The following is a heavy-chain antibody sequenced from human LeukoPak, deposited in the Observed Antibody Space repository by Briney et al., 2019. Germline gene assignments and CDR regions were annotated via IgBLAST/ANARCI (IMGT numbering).Heavy chain of an antibody. V-gene: IGHV3-64*02. J-gene: IGHJ3*02. CDR1: GFTFSSYW. D-gene: IGHD1-14*01. Sequence: GGSLRLSCAAPGFTFSSYWMHWVRQAPGKGLEFFSSIGAAGAHTFYADSVKGRFTISRDNFQSTMYLQMDGLRPEDSAVYYCARELGGTKTGGFDIWGQGTVVTVSS. CDR2: IGAAGAHT. CDR3: ARELGGTKTGGFDI.